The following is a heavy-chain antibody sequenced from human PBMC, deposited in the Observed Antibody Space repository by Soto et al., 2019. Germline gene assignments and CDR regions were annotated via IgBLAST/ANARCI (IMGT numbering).Heavy chain of an antibody. CDR2: ISGSGGST. J-gene: IGHJ4*02. CDR3: AKRLEQQWLAHIDY. D-gene: IGHD6-19*01. V-gene: IGHV3-23*01. CDR1: GFTFSSYA. Sequence: QSGGSLRLSCAASGFTFSSYAMSWVRQAPGKGLEWVSAISGSGGSTYYADSVKGRFTISRDNSKNTLYLQMNSLRAEDTAVYYCAKRLEQQWLAHIDYWGQGTLVTVSS.